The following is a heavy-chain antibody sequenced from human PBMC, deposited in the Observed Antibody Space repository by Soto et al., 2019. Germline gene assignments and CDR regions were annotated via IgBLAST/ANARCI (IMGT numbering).Heavy chain of an antibody. D-gene: IGHD3-10*01. CDR3: ARVPGSGTYYDNRIANDAFDI. J-gene: IGHJ3*02. V-gene: IGHV3-33*08. CDR1: GFTFSSYA. Sequence: PGGSLRLSCAASGFTFSSYAMSWVRQAPGKGLEWVAVIWYDGSSEYYTESVKGRFTISRDNSKNTLYLQMNSLRAEDTAVYYCARVPGSGTYYDNRIANDAFDIWGQGTMVTVSS. CDR2: IWYDGSSE.